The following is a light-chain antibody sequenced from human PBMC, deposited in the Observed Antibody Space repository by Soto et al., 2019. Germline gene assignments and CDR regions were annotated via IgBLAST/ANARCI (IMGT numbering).Light chain of an antibody. CDR3: NSFSSSTLYV. V-gene: IGLV2-14*01. Sequence: QSALTQPASVSGSPGQSITISCTGTSSDVGAYNYVSWYQQHPGKATKLIIYEVINRPSGVSNRFSGSKSGNTASLTISGLQAEDEAEYYCNSFSSSTLYVFGTGTKLTVL. CDR1: SSDVGAYNY. J-gene: IGLJ1*01. CDR2: EVI.